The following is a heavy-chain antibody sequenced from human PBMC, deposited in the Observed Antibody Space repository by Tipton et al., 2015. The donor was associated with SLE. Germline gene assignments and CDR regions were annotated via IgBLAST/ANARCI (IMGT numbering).Heavy chain of an antibody. J-gene: IGHJ4*02. CDR1: GFTFRSYS. Sequence: SLRLSCAASGFTFRSYSMNWVRQAPGKGLVWVSYISNSGYTIHYAESVKGRFTVFRDDAKNSPYLQMNSLRADDTAVYYCAKRHNSAVYSLESWGQGTLVTASS. D-gene: IGHD2-15*01. CDR3: AKRHNSAVYSLES. V-gene: IGHV3-48*01. CDR2: ISNSGYTI.